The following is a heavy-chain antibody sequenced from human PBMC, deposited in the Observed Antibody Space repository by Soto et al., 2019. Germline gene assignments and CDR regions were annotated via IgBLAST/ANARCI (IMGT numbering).Heavy chain of an antibody. CDR3: AKSSGDAFDI. D-gene: IGHD3-22*01. CDR2: IYPGDSET. Sequence: EVQLVQSGAEVRKPGESLKISCQGSGYRFTSYWIGWVRQMPGKGLEWMANIYPGDSETSYSPSFQGQVTISADKSINTAYLQWHSVKASDSGIYYCAKSSGDAFDIWGQGTLLTVSS. J-gene: IGHJ3*02. CDR1: GYRFTSYW. V-gene: IGHV5-51*03.